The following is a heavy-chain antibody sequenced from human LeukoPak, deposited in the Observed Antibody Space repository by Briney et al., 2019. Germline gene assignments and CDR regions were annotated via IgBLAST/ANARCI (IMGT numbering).Heavy chain of an antibody. V-gene: IGHV3-30*02. J-gene: IGHJ5*02. CDR3: AKDVPAAINSVANWFDP. CDR2: IRYDGSNK. Sequence: GGSLRLSCAASGFTFSSYGMHWVRQAPGKGLEWVAIIRYDGSNKYYADSVKGRFTISRDNSKNTLYLQMNSLRAEDTAVYYCAKDVPAAINSVANWFDPWGQGTLVTVSS. CDR1: GFTFSSYG. D-gene: IGHD2-2*02.